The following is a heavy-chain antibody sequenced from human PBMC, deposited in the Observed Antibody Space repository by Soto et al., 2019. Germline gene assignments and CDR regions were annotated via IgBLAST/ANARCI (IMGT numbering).Heavy chain of an antibody. V-gene: IGHV3-30*18. CDR2: ISYDGSNK. CDR3: AKDRSMVRGVIIPQPFDY. J-gene: IGHJ4*02. D-gene: IGHD3-10*01. Sequence: GGSLRLSCAASGFTFSSYGMHWVRQAPGKGLEWVAVISYDGSNKYYADSVKGRFTISRDNSKNTLYLQMNSLRAEDTAVYYCAKDRSMVRGVIIPQPFDYWGQGTLVTVSS. CDR1: GFTFSSYG.